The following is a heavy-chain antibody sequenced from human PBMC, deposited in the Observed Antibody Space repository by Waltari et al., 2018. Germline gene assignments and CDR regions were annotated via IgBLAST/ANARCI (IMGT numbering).Heavy chain of an antibody. D-gene: IGHD3-9*01. CDR2: ITWDGRST. Sequence: EVQLEESGGGVVQPGGSLRPSCAASVFTFDDFAIHRVRQAPGKGLEWVSLITWDGRSTYYADSVKGRFAISRDNGKDFLYLQMNSLRPEDTALYYCVKEAAGYDSLIANGLDVWGQGTTVTVSS. J-gene: IGHJ6*02. CDR3: VKEAAGYDSLIANGLDV. V-gene: IGHV3-43D*04. CDR1: VFTFDDFA.